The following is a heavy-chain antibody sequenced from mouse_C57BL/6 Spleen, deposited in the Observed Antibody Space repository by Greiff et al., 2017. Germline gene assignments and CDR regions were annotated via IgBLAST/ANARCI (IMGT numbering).Heavy chain of an antibody. Sequence: DVQLQESGGGLVKPGGSLKLSCAASGFTFSDYGMHWVRQAPEKGLEWVAYISSGSSTIYYADTVKGRFTISRDNAKNTLFLQMTSLRSEDTAMYYCARFYDGYYLDYWGQGTTLTVSS. V-gene: IGHV5-17*01. J-gene: IGHJ2*01. D-gene: IGHD2-3*01. CDR3: ARFYDGYYLDY. CDR2: ISSGSSTI. CDR1: GFTFSDYG.